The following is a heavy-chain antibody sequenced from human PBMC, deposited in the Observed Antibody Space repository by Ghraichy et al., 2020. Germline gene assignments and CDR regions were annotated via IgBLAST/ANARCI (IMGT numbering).Heavy chain of an antibody. V-gene: IGHV1-69*06. D-gene: IGHD3-3*01. CDR1: GGTFSSYA. Sequence: SVKVSCKASGGTFSSYAISWVRQAPGQGLEWMGGIIPIFGTANYAQKFQGRVTITADKSTSTAYMELSSLRSEDTAVYYCARGGFWSGYSYYYYYYYMDVWGKGTTVTVSS. J-gene: IGHJ6*03. CDR2: IIPIFGTA. CDR3: ARGGFWSGYSYYYYYYYMDV.